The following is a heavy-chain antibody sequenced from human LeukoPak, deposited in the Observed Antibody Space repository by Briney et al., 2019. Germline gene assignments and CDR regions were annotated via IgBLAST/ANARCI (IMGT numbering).Heavy chain of an antibody. CDR3: ARDPGYCSSTSCYAFDY. CDR2: IIPIFGTA. CDR1: GGTFSSYA. Sequence: SVKVSCKASGGTFSSYAISWVRQAPGQGLEWMGGIIPIFGTANYAQKFQGRVTIIADESTSTAYMELSSLRSEDTAVYYCARDPGYCSSTSCYAFDYWGQGTLVTVSS. V-gene: IGHV1-69*01. D-gene: IGHD2-2*01. J-gene: IGHJ4*02.